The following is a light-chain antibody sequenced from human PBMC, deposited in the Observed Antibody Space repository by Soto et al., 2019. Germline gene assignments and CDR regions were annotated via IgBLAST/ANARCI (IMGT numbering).Light chain of an antibody. CDR1: STDVGTYNY. J-gene: IGLJ2*01. V-gene: IGLV2-8*01. Sequence: QSALTQPPSASGSPGQSITISCTGTSTDVGTYNYVSWYQQHPGKAPKLMIYEVNKRPSGVPDRFSGSKCGNTASLTVSGVEDEDEADYYCCSYAGSNSMIFGGGTKLTVL. CDR3: CSYAGSNSMI. CDR2: EVN.